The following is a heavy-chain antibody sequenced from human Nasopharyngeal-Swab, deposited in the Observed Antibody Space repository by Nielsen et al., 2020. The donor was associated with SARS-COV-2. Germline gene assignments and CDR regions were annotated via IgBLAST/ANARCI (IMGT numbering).Heavy chain of an antibody. J-gene: IGHJ6*01. CDR2: ISSSSSYV. CDR3: ARDTLLQYVSHYYYGRGV. Sequence: GESLKISCAASGFTFSNYNMNWVRQAPGKGLEWVSSISSSSSYVYYADSVKGRFTISRDNAKNSLYLQMNSLRAEDTAVYYCARDTLLQYVSHYYYGRGVGGGGGGVTVSS. V-gene: IGHV3-21*01. D-gene: IGHD4-11*01. CDR1: GFTFSNYN.